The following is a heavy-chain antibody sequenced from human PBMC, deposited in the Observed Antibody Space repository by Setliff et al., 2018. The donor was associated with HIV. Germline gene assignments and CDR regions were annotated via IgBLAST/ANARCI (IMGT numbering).Heavy chain of an antibody. CDR3: AKVPSY. J-gene: IGHJ4*02. V-gene: IGHV3-23*01. CDR1: GFTFSTYA. Sequence: GGSLRLSCAASGFTFSTYAMGWVRQAPGRGLEWVSTIGAVGGPTHYAESVKGRFTISKDNSKNTLYLQMDSLRAEDTAVYYCAKVPSYWGQGTLVTVSS. CDR2: IGAVGGPT.